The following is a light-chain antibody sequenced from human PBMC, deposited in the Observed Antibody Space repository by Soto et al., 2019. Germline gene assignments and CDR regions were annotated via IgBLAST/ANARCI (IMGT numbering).Light chain of an antibody. V-gene: IGLV2-8*01. Sequence: HSVLTQPPSASGSPGQSVTISCTGTSSDVGGYNYVSWYQHHPGKAPKLMIYEVTKRPSGVPDRFSGSKSGNTASLTVSGLQAEDEANYYCSSYAGSNMGVFGGGTKLTVL. CDR1: SSDVGGYNY. J-gene: IGLJ2*01. CDR2: EVT. CDR3: SSYAGSNMGV.